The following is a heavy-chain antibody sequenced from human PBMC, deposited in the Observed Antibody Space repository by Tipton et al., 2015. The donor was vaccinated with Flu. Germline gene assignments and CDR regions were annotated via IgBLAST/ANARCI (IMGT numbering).Heavy chain of an antibody. V-gene: IGHV3-30*18. Sequence: SLRLSCAASGFTFSSYGMHWVRQAPGKGLEWVAVISYDGSNKYYADSVKGRFTISRDNSKNTLYLQMNSLRAEDTAVYYRANQDFDYWGQGTLVTVSS. CDR2: ISYDGSNK. J-gene: IGHJ4*02. CDR1: GFTFSSYG. CDR3: ANQDFDY.